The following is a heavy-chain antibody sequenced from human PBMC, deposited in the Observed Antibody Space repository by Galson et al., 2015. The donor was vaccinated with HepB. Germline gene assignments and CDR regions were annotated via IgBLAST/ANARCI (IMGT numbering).Heavy chain of an antibody. CDR1: GFTFSNSW. CDR3: TTEPGDLSNWFDP. D-gene: IGHD7-27*01. V-gene: IGHV3-15*01. J-gene: IGHJ5*02. CDR2: IKSKTDGGTT. Sequence: SLRLSCAASGFTFSNSWMSWVRQAPGKGLEWVGRIKSKTDGGTTDYAAPVKGRFTISRDDSKNTLYLQMNSLKTEDTAVYYCTTEPGDLSNWFDPWGKGTLVTVSS.